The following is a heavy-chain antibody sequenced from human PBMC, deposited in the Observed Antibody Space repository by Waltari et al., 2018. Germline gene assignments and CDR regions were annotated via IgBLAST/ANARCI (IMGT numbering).Heavy chain of an antibody. Sequence: QVQLQESGPGLVKPSETLSLTCTVSGGSISSYYWSWIRQPPGKGLGWIWYIYYSGSTNYHPSLKSRVTISVDTSKNQFSLKLSSVTAADTAVYYCARATALNWFDPWGQGTLVTVSS. J-gene: IGHJ5*02. V-gene: IGHV4-59*01. CDR2: IYYSGST. CDR1: GGSISSYY. CDR3: ARATALNWFDP. D-gene: IGHD4-4*01.